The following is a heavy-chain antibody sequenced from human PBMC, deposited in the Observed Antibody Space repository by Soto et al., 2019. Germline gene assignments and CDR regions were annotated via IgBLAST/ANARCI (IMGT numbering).Heavy chain of an antibody. CDR3: ARDGQQGVDY. CDR2: IHYSGST. D-gene: IGHD6-13*01. V-gene: IGHV4-30-4*01. Sequence: SETLSLTCTVSGGSISSGDYYWSWIRQPPGKGLEWIAYIHYSGSTYYNPSLKSRVTISVDTSKNQFFLKLSSVTAVDTAVYYCARDGQQGVDYWGQGTLVTVSS. CDR1: GGSISSGDYY. J-gene: IGHJ4*02.